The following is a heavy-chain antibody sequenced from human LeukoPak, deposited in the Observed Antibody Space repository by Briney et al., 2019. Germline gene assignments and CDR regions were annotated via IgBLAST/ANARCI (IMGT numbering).Heavy chain of an antibody. J-gene: IGHJ5*02. CDR3: ALRVAAAVHLNWFYR. CDR2: INHSGST. CDR1: GVSFSGYY. Sequence: SEPLSLTCAVYGVSFSGYYWSWLRQPPGKGLEWIGEINHSGSTNYNPSLKSRVTISVDTSKNQFSLKLSSVTAADTAVYYCALRVAAAVHLNWFYRWGQVTLVTFAS. V-gene: IGHV4-34*01. D-gene: IGHD6-13*01.